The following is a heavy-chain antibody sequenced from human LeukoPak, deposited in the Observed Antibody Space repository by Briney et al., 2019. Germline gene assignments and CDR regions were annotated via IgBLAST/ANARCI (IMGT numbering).Heavy chain of an antibody. J-gene: IGHJ6*03. D-gene: IGHD3-10*01. V-gene: IGHV3-7*01. CDR3: ARVSSKTMVRALITKKNYYYYYMDV. CDR2: IKQDGSER. Sequence: GGSLRLSCAASGFTFSSYWMSWVRQAPGKGLEWVANIKQDGSERYYVDSVKGRFTISRDNAKNSLYLQMNSLRAEDTAMYYCARVSSKTMVRALITKKNYYYYYMDVWGKGTTVTISS. CDR1: GFTFSSYW.